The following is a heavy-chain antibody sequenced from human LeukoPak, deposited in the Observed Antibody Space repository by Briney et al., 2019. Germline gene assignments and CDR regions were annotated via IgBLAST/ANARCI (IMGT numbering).Heavy chain of an antibody. D-gene: IGHD3-22*01. CDR3: ASRIPYDSSSY. CDR2: ISSDGSST. V-gene: IGHV3-74*01. CDR1: GFTFSSYW. J-gene: IGHJ4*02. Sequence: GGSLRLSCAASGFTFSSYWMHWVRHAPGKGLVWVSRISSDGSSTSYADSVKGRFTISRDNAKNTLYLQMNSLRAEDTAVYYCASRIPYDSSSYWGQGTLVTVSS.